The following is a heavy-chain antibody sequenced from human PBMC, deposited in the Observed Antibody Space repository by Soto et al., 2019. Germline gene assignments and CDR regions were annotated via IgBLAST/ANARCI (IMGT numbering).Heavy chain of an antibody. V-gene: IGHV1-18*01. CDR2: ISAYYGTT. J-gene: IGHJ4*02. D-gene: IGHD3-10*01. Sequence: SVKVSCKASGYTFTTYGLSWVRQAPGQGLEWMGWISAYYGTTNYAQRVQGRVTMTRDISTNTFYMELRSLRSDDTAVYYCVREEEVIRGVVSLAYWGQGTLVTVSS. CDR1: GYTFTTYG. CDR3: VREEEVIRGVVSLAY.